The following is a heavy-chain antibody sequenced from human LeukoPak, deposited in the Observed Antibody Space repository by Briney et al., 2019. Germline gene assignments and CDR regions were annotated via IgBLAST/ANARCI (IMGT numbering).Heavy chain of an antibody. CDR3: AKGTRWAWGYFDY. V-gene: IGHV3-23*01. Sequence: GGSLRLYCAASGFTFSSYAMSWLRQAPGQGLEGVSAISGSCGSTYYADSVKGRFTISRDNSKNTLYLQMNSLRAEDTAVYYCAKGTRWAWGYFDYWGQGTLVTVSS. D-gene: IGHD3-16*01. J-gene: IGHJ4*02. CDR2: ISGSCGST. CDR1: GFTFSSYA.